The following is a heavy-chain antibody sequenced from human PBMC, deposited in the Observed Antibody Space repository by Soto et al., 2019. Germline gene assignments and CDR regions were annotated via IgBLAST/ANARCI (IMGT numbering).Heavy chain of an antibody. V-gene: IGHV3-7*01. Sequence: PGGSLRLSCAASGFTFSSYAMSWVRQAPGKGLEWVANINQDGSEIYIVDSVKGRFTISRDNAKNSLFLQMNSLRVEDTAVYYCAREVRGPLYWGQGILVTVSS. CDR3: AREVRGPLY. CDR1: GFTFSSYA. CDR2: INQDGSEI. D-gene: IGHD2-2*01. J-gene: IGHJ4*02.